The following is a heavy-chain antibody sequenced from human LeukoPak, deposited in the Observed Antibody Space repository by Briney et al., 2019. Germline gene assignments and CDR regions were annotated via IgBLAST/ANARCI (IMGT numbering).Heavy chain of an antibody. J-gene: IGHJ6*03. V-gene: IGHV3-64*01. CDR1: GFTFSSYA. Sequence: PGRSLRLSCAASGFTFSSYAMHWVRQAPGKGLEYVSAISSNGGSTYYANSVKGRFTISRDNSKNTLYLQMGSLRAEDMAVYYCARDSEPATALQGYYYYMDVWGKGTTVTISS. CDR2: ISSNGGST. D-gene: IGHD2-2*02. CDR3: ARDSEPATALQGYYYYMDV.